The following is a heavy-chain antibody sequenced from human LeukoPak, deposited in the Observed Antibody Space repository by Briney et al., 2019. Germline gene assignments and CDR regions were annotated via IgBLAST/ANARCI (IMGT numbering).Heavy chain of an antibody. D-gene: IGHD3-16*01. V-gene: IGHV4-31*03. CDR3: ARSHHNGGNAFDI. CDR1: GGSVSSGGYY. Sequence: SETLSLTCTVSGGSVSSGGYYWSWIRQHPGRGLEWIGYIYYSGSTYYNPSLKSRVTISVDTSKNQFSLKLSSVTAADTAVYYCARSHHNGGNAFDIWGQGTMVTVSS. CDR2: IYYSGST. J-gene: IGHJ3*02.